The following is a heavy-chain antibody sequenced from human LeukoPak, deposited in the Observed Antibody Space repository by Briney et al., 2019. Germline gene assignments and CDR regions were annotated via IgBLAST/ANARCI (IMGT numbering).Heavy chain of an antibody. J-gene: IGHJ4*02. Sequence: DSVKGRFTISRHNSKNTLCLQMNSLRPEDTAVYCCARDLLSGSGRPCPIGALDNWGQGNLVTVSS. CDR3: ARDLLSGSGRPCPIGALDN. D-gene: IGHD3-3*01. V-gene: IGHV3-53*04.